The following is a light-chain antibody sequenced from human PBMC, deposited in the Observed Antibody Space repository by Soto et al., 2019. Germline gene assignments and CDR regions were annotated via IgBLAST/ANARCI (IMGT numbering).Light chain of an antibody. CDR3: QQYGSSPKT. V-gene: IGKV3-20*01. J-gene: IGKJ1*01. Sequence: EIVLTQSPGTLSLSPGERATLSCRAIQIVSSSYLAWYQQKPGQAPRLLIYGASSRATGIPDRFSGSGSGTDFTLTISRLEPEDFAVYYCQQYGSSPKTFGQGTRWISN. CDR1: QIVSSSY. CDR2: GAS.